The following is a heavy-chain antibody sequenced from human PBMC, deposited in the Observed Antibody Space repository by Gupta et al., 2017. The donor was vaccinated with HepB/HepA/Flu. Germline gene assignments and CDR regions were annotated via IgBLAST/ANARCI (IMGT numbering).Heavy chain of an antibody. CDR2: ISSSSSYI. CDR3: ARDLRYCSGGSCYSGGYYYYYGMDV. D-gene: IGHD2-15*01. V-gene: IGHV3-21*01. J-gene: IGHJ6*02. CDR1: GFTFSSYS. Sequence: EVQLVESGGGLVKPGGSLRLSCAASGFTFSSYSMNWVRPAPGKGLEWVSSISSSSSYIYYADSVKGRLTISRDNAKNSLYLQMNSLRAEDTAVYYCARDLRYCSGGSCYSGGYYYYYGMDVWGQGTTVTVSS.